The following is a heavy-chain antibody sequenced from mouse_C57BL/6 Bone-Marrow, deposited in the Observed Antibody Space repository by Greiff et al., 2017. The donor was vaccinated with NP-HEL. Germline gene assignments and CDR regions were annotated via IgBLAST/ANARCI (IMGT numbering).Heavy chain of an antibody. V-gene: IGHV1-20*01. CDR2: INPYNGDT. D-gene: IGHD2-4*01. CDR1: GYSFTGYF. CDR3: ARWEDYGFAY. Sequence: VQLKESGPELVKPGDSVKISCKASGYSFTGYFMNWVMQSHGKSLEWIGRINPYNGDTFYNQKFKGKATLTVDKSSSTAHMELRSLTSEDSAVYYCARWEDYGFAYWGQGTLVTVSA. J-gene: IGHJ3*01.